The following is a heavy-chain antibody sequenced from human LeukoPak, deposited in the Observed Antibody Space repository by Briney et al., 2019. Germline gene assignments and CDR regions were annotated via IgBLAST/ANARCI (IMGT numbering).Heavy chain of an antibody. CDR1: GGTFSSYA. Sequence: SVKVSCKAPGGTFSSYAISWVRQAPGQGLEWMGGIIPIFGTANYAQKFQGRVTITADESTSTAYMELSSLRSEDTAVYYCARAPNCGGGCDYWGQGTLVTVSS. V-gene: IGHV1-69*13. CDR3: ARAPNCGGGCDY. CDR2: IIPIFGTA. J-gene: IGHJ4*02. D-gene: IGHD2-21*01.